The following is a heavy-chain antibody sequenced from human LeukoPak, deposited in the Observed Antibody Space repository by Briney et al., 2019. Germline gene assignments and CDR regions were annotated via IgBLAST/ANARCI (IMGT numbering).Heavy chain of an antibody. CDR2: IYHSGST. Sequence: SETLSLTCTVSGGSISSGGYYWSWIRQPPGKGLEWIGYIYHSGSTYYNPSLKSRVTISVDRSKNQFSLKLSSVTAADTAVYYCARILVGPTGHFDYWGQGTLVTVSS. J-gene: IGHJ4*02. CDR3: ARILVGPTGHFDY. CDR1: GGSISSGGYY. D-gene: IGHD1-26*01. V-gene: IGHV4-30-2*01.